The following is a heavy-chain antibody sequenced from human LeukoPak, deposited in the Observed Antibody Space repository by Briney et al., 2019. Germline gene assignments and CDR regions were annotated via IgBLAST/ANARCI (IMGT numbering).Heavy chain of an antibody. V-gene: IGHV3-74*01. CDR3: GRDLRGVQLGH. D-gene: IGHD1-1*01. J-gene: IGHJ5*02. CDR2: INSDGSST. CDR1: GFTFSSYW. Sequence: GGSLRLSCAASGFTFSSYWMHWVRQAPGKGLVWVSRINSDGSSTTYADSVKGRFTISRDNAKNTVFLQVNSLRAEDTAVYYCGRDLRGVQLGHWGQGTLVTVSS.